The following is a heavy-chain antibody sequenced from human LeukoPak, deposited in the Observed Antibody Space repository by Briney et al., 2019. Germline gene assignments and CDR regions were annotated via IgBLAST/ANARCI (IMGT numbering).Heavy chain of an antibody. V-gene: IGHV3-21*01. J-gene: IGHJ4*02. CDR3: ARDITRDV. CDR2: IRSSSSYI. CDR1: GFTFSSYS. D-gene: IGHD3-10*01. Sequence: GGSLRLSCAASGFTFSSYSMNWVRQAPGKGLEWVSSIRSSSSYIYYADSVKGRFTISRDNAKNSLYLQMNSLRAEDTAVYYCARDITRDVWGQGTLVTVSS.